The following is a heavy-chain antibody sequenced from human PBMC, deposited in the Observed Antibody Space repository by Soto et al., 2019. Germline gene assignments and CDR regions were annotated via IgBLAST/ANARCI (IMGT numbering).Heavy chain of an antibody. D-gene: IGHD5-12*01. CDR1: GFSLSTSGVG. V-gene: IGHV2-5*02. CDR2: IYWDDDK. CDR3: AHRGVYASYNWFDP. J-gene: IGHJ5*02. Sequence: QITLKESGPTLVKPTQTLTLTCTFSGFSLSTSGVGVGWIRQPPGKALEWLALIYWDDDKRYSPSLKSRLTIIKDTSKNQVVLTMTNLDPVDTATYYCAHRGVYASYNWFDPWGQGTLVTVSS.